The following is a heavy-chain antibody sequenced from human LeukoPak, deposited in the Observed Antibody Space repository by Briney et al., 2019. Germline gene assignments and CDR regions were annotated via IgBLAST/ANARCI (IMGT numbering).Heavy chain of an antibody. Sequence: QPGRSLRLSCAASGFTFDDYAMHWVRQAPGKCLEWVSGISWNSGSIGYADSVKGRFTISRDNAKNSLYLQMNSLRAEDMALYYCAKDRGPYGGNSLDLWGQGTLVTVSS. CDR1: GFTFDDYA. J-gene: IGHJ5*02. CDR2: ISWNSGSI. CDR3: AKDRGPYGGNSLDL. V-gene: IGHV3-9*03. D-gene: IGHD4-23*01.